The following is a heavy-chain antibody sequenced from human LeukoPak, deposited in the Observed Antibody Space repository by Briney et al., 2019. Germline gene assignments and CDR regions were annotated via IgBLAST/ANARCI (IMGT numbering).Heavy chain of an antibody. D-gene: IGHD3-10*01. Sequence: PSETLSLTCTVSGDSISSYYWSWIRQSAGRGLEWIGRLHSSGTTNYNPYLESRVTMSVDTSKNQFSLMLSSVTAADTAIYYCARESDYHASGHDYWGQGTLVTVSS. J-gene: IGHJ4*02. CDR3: ARESDYHASGHDY. V-gene: IGHV4-4*07. CDR2: LHSSGTT. CDR1: GDSISSYY.